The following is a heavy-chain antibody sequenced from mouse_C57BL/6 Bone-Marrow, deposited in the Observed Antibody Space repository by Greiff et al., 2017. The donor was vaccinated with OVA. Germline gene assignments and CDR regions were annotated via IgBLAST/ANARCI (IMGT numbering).Heavy chain of an antibody. CDR2: ISDGGSYT. V-gene: IGHV5-4*01. CDR3: AREGPFTTVVYFDY. D-gene: IGHD1-1*01. J-gene: IGHJ2*01. Sequence: EVKLMESGGGLVKPGGSLKLSCAASGFTFSSYAMSWVRQTPEKRLEWVATISDGGSYTYYPDNVKGRFTISRDNAKNNLYLQMSHLKSEDTAMYYCAREGPFTTVVYFDYWGQGTTLTVSS. CDR1: GFTFSSYA.